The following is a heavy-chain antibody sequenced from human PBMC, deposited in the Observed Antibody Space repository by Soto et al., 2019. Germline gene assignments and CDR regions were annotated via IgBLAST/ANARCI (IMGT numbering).Heavy chain of an antibody. CDR3: ATSVGIAPTGEDGMDV. J-gene: IGHJ6*02. D-gene: IGHD2-8*02. CDR1: GGTFSLYG. Sequence: AVQVSCQASGGTFSLYGLSWVRQAPGQGPEWIGGIIPILTTPNCAQKYQGRVTIGADESTATVYMELSSLKFEDTAVYYCATSVGIAPTGEDGMDVWGQGTSVTVSS. V-gene: IGHV1-69*13. CDR2: IIPILTTP.